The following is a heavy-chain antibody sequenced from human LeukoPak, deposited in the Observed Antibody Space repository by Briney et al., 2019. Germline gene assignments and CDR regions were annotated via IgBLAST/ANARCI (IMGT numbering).Heavy chain of an antibody. V-gene: IGHV3-21*01. CDR3: ARDPDSSSYDY. CDR2: ISSSSSYI. CDR1: GFTFSSYG. D-gene: IGHD6-13*01. Sequence: GGSLRLSCAASGFTFSSYGMSWVRQAPGKGLEWVSSISSSSSYIYYADSVKGRFTISRDNAKNSLYLQMNSLRAEDTAVYYCARDPDSSSYDYWGQGTLVTVSS. J-gene: IGHJ4*02.